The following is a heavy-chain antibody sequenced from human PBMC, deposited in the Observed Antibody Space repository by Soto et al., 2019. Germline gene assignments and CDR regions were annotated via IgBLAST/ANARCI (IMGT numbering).Heavy chain of an antibody. CDR3: AKDDGADLDS. D-gene: IGHD3-10*01. CDR1: GGSMSSSNW. CDR2: AHHSGRT. J-gene: IGHJ4*02. V-gene: IGHV4-4*02. Sequence: PSETLSLTCTVSGGSMSSSNWWNWVRQPPGKGLEWIGEAHHSGRTNYNPSLKSRVTISVDKSKNHFSLKLSSVTAADTAVYYCAKDDGADLDSWGQGTLVTVSS.